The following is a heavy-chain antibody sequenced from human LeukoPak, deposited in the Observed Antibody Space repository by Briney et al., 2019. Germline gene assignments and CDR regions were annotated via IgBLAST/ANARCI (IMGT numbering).Heavy chain of an antibody. D-gene: IGHD6-13*01. Sequence: SETLSLTCTVSGGSISSYYWSWIRQPAGKGLEWIGRIYTSGSTNYNPSLKSRVTISVDTSKNQFSLKLSSVTAADTAVYYCAKVGGEVSSSWYGGFWFDPWGQGTLVTVSS. CDR1: GGSISSYY. CDR2: IYTSGST. CDR3: AKVGGEVSSSWYGGFWFDP. V-gene: IGHV4-4*07. J-gene: IGHJ5*02.